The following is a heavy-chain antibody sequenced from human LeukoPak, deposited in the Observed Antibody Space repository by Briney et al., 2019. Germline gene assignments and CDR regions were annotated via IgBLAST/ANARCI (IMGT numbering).Heavy chain of an antibody. CDR1: GGSFSGYY. V-gene: IGHV4-34*01. Sequence: PSETLSLTCAVYGGSFSGYYWSWIRQPPGKGLEWIGEINHSGSTNYNPSLKSRVTISVDTSKNQFSLKLSSVTAEDTAVYYCAKFLLYGSGSPQNWFDPWGQGTLVTVSS. CDR3: AKFLLYGSGSPQNWFDP. CDR2: INHSGST. D-gene: IGHD3-10*01. J-gene: IGHJ5*02.